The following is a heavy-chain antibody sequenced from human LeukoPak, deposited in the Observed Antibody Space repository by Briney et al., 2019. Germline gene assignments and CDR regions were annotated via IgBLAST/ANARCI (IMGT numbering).Heavy chain of an antibody. CDR3: ASDSPADY. V-gene: IGHV3-7*01. Sequence: GGSLRLSCVASGFTFSSYWMSWVHQAPGKGLEWVANVRQDGRDKNYVDSVKGRFTISRDNAKNSLYLQMNSLRAEDTAVYYCASDSPADYWGQGTLVTVSS. CDR2: VRQDGRDK. CDR1: GFTFSSYW. J-gene: IGHJ4*02.